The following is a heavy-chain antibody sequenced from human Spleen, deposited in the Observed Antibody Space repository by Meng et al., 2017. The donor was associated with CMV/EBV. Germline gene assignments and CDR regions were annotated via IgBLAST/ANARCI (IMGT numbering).Heavy chain of an antibody. D-gene: IGHD3-3*01. V-gene: IGHV3-30*04. Sequence: GGSLRLSCAASGFTFSSYAMHWVRQAPGKGLEWVAVISYDGRNKYYADSVKGRFTISRDNSKNTVYLQMNSLRAEDTAVYYCARVVQHYDVWSGHYIPDAFDIWAQGTMVTVSS. CDR1: GFTFSSYA. J-gene: IGHJ3*02. CDR3: ARVVQHYDVWSGHYIPDAFDI. CDR2: ISYDGRNK.